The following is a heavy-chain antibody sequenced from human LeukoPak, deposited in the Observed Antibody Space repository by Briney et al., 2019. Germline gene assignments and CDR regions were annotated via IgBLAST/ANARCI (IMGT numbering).Heavy chain of an antibody. D-gene: IGHD3-3*01. CDR1: GGSLSGYY. Sequence: SETLSLTCAVYGGSLSGYYWSWIRQPPGKGLGWIGEINHSGSTNYKPYLESRVTISVDTSKNQFFLKLSSVTAADTAVYYCARQRVSTFGVVQNWFDPWGQGTLVTVSS. CDR2: INHSGST. V-gene: IGHV4-34*01. CDR3: ARQRVSTFGVVQNWFDP. J-gene: IGHJ5*02.